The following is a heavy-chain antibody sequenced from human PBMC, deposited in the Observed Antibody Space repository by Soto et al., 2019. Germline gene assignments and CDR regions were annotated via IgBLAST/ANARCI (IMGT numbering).Heavy chain of an antibody. D-gene: IGHD3-22*01. V-gene: IGHV1-69*19. CDR1: GGTLSNSA. J-gene: IGHJ6*02. CDR2: IIPVFGIV. CDR3: ATCRIVVVGSRAYYGMDV. Sequence: QLQLAQSGADVKKAGSSVKVSCKASGGTLSNSAFSWVRQAPGQGLEWMGVIIPVFGIVNYAQKFQDRVTISADESTSTSYMELRSLRSEDTAVYFCATCRIVVVGSRAYYGMDVWGQGTTVTV.